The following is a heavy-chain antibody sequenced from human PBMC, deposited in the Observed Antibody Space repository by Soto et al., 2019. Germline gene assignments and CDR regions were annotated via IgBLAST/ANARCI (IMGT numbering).Heavy chain of an antibody. J-gene: IGHJ6*02. V-gene: IGHV3-30*18. Sequence: HPGGSLRLSCAASGFTFSSYGMHWVRQAPGKGLEWVAVISYDGSNKYYADSVKGRFTISRDNSKNTLYLQMNSLRAEDTAVYYCAKAGGNDIYYYYGMDVWGQGTTVTVPS. D-gene: IGHD1-1*01. CDR2: ISYDGSNK. CDR1: GFTFSSYG. CDR3: AKAGGNDIYYYYGMDV.